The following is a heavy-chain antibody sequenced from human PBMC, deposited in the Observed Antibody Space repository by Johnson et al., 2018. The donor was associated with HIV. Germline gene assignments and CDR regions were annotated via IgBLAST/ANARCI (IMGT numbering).Heavy chain of an antibody. V-gene: IGHV3-30*02. Sequence: KGLEEVAFIQYDGKNKYYADSVKGRFTISRDNSKNTLFLQMSSLRTEDTAVYYCTKDHDYGDAFDLWGQGSMVTVSS. CDR2: IQYDGKNK. D-gene: IGHD4-17*01. J-gene: IGHJ3*01. CDR3: TKDHDYGDAFDL.